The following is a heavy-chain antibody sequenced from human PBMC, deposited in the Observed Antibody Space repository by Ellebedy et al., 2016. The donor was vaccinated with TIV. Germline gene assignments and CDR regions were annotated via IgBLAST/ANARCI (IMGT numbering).Heavy chain of an antibody. Sequence: ASVKVSCXASGYTFTSYYMHWVRQAPGQGLEWMGIINPSGGSTSYAQKFQGRVTMTRDTSTSTVYMELSSLRSEDTAVYYCARDQKLLWFGELFGVVYGMDVWGQGTTVTVSS. CDR3: ARDQKLLWFGELFGVVYGMDV. J-gene: IGHJ6*02. D-gene: IGHD3-10*01. CDR1: GYTFTSYY. CDR2: INPSGGST. V-gene: IGHV1-46*01.